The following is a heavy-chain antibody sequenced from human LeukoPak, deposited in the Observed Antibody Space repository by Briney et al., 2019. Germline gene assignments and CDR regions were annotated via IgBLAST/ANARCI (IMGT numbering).Heavy chain of an antibody. CDR1: GYTLTELS. D-gene: IGHD4-17*01. J-gene: IGHJ4*02. CDR3: ARGGYGDYQNGFDY. V-gene: IGHV1-24*01. CDR2: FDPEDGET. Sequence: ASVKVSCKVSGYTLTELSMHWVRQAPGKGLEWMGGFDPEDGETIYAQKFQGRVTMTEDTSTDTAYMELSSLRSEDTAVYYCARGGYGDYQNGFDYWGQGTLVTVSS.